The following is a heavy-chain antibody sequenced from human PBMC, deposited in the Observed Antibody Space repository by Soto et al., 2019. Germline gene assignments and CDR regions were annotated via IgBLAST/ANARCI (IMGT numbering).Heavy chain of an antibody. D-gene: IGHD1-26*01. CDR2: IYYTGTT. CDR1: GGSIRTGEYY. CDR3: VAMQRWDPTEDS. J-gene: IGHJ4*02. Sequence: QLQQSGPGLMKPSQTLSLTCTVSGGSIRTGEYYWTWIRQPPGKGLEWVGYIYYTGTTYYDPSLKSRFTLSLDTSKNQFSLQLRSVTAADTAVYFCVAMQRWDPTEDSWGQGTRVTVSS. V-gene: IGHV4-30-4*01.